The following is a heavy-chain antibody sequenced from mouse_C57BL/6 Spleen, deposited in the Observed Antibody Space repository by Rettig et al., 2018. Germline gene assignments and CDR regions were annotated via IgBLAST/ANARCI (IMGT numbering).Heavy chain of an antibody. CDR3: AREEAQGSFDY. J-gene: IGHJ2*01. D-gene: IGHD3-2*02. V-gene: IGHV1-7*01. Sequence: FKDKATLTADKSSSTAYMQLSSLTYEDSAVYYCAREEAQGSFDYWGQGTTLTVSS.